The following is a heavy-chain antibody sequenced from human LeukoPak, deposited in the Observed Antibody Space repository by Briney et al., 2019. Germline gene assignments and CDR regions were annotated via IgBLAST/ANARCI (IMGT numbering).Heavy chain of an antibody. D-gene: IGHD5-12*01. Sequence: TGGSLRLSCAASGFTFSSYSMNWVRQAPGKGLEWVSSISSSSSYIYYADSVKGRFTISRDNSKNTLYLQMNSLRAEDTAIYYCAKDHMRDGYNYGYWYFDLWGRDTLVTVSS. CDR2: ISSSSSYI. V-gene: IGHV3-21*04. CDR1: GFTFSSYS. J-gene: IGHJ2*01. CDR3: AKDHMRDGYNYGYWYFDL.